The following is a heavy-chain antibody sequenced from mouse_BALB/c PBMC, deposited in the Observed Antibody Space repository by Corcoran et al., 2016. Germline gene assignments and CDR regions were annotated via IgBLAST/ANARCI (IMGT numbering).Heavy chain of an antibody. CDR1: GYSFTGYY. J-gene: IGHJ4*01. V-gene: IGHV1-26*01. CDR2: INPYNGAT. Sequence: EVQLQQSGPELVKPGASVKISCKASGYSFTGYYMHWVKQSHVKSLEWIGRINPYNGATSYNQNFKDKASLTVDKSSSTAYMELHSLTSEYSAVYCCARDYGSSYYAMDYWGQGTSVTVSS. D-gene: IGHD1-1*01. CDR3: ARDYGSSYYAMDY.